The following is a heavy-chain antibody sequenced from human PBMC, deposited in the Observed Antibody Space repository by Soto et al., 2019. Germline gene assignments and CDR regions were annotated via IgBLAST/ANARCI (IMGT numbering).Heavy chain of an antibody. CDR2: IYYSGST. J-gene: IGHJ4*02. D-gene: IGHD3-10*01. CDR3: ASSRYGSRRD. Sequence: QLQLQESGPGLVKPSETLSLTCTVSGGSISSSSYYWGWIRQPPGKGLEWIGSIYYSGSTYYNPSLKSRVPMSGDTCKNQFSLKLSCVTAADTAVYYCASSRYGSRRDWGQGTLGPVSS. V-gene: IGHV4-39*01. CDR1: GGSISSSSYY.